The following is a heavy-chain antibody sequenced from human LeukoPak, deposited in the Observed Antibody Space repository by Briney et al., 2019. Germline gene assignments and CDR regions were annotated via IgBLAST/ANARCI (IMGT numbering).Heavy chain of an antibody. CDR3: ARRVAVGNYFDP. CDR1: GGSISSSSYY. Sequence: SETLSLTCTVSGGSISSSSYYWDWIRQPPGKGLEWIGNLYDSGSTHYNPSLRSRVTISADTSKNQFSLKLSSVTAADTAVYYCARRVAVGNYFDPWGQGTLVTVSS. CDR2: LYDSGST. V-gene: IGHV4-39*01. J-gene: IGHJ5*02. D-gene: IGHD4-11*01.